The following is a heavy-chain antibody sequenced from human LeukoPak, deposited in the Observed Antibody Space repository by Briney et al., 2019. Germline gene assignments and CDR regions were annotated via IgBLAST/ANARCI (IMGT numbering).Heavy chain of an antibody. V-gene: IGHV1-2*02. CDR1: VYTFIVYH. CDR3: ARADWSMLEY. Sequence: GASVKVSCKSSVYTFIVYHMHWVRQAPGQGLEWMGWINPNSGDTNFAQKFQGRVTMTRDTSISTVYMELSRLTSDDTAVYYCARADWSMLEYWGQGTLVTVSS. J-gene: IGHJ4*02. CDR2: INPNSGDT. D-gene: IGHD1-1*01.